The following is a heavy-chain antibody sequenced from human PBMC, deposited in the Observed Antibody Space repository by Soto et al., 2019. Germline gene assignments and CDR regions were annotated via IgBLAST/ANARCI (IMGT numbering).Heavy chain of an antibody. CDR1: GGTFSSYA. D-gene: IGHD3-16*01. J-gene: IGHJ6*02. CDR3: ARVWRSTTYYYYYYGMDV. V-gene: IGHV1-69*13. Sequence: SVKVSCKASGGTFSSYAISWVRQAPGQGHEWMGGIIPIFGTANYAQKFQGRVTITADESTSTAYMELSSLRSEDTAVYYCARVWRSTTYYYYYYGMDVWGQGTTVTVSS. CDR2: IIPIFGTA.